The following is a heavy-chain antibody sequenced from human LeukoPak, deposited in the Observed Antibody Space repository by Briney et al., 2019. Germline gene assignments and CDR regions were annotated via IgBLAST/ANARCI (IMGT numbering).Heavy chain of an antibody. D-gene: IGHD5-12*01. CDR2: ISSSSSYI. Sequence: GGSLRLSCAASGFTFSSHWMHWVRQAPGKGLEWVSSISSSSSYIYYADSVKGRFTISRNNAKNSLYLQMNSLRAEDTAVYYCARDRIVATIPRLGYFDYWGQGTLVTVSS. CDR3: ARDRIVATIPRLGYFDY. J-gene: IGHJ4*02. V-gene: IGHV3-21*01. CDR1: GFTFSSHW.